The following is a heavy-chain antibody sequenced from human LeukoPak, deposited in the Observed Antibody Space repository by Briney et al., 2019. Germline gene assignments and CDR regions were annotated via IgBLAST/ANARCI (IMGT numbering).Heavy chain of an antibody. V-gene: IGHV4-39*07. CDR2: IYYSGST. D-gene: IGHD6-6*01. CDR1: GDSISGYY. Sequence: SETLSLTCTVSGDSISGYYWNWIRQPPGKGLEWIGSIYYSGSTYYNPSLKSRVTISVDTSKNQFSLKLSSVTAADTAVYYCARGTSSLPYYYYYYMDVWGKGTTVTVSS. J-gene: IGHJ6*03. CDR3: ARGTSSLPYYYYYYMDV.